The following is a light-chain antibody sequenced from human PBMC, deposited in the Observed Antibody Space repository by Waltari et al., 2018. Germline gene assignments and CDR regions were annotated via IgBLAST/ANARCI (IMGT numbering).Light chain of an antibody. CDR3: QQYKNWPRGT. CDR2: GAS. CDR1: QTVSIN. Sequence: EIVMTQSPATLSVSPGERATLSCRASQTVSINLAWYQQKPGQPPRLLIYGASTRAPGVPARFSGRGSGTDFTLTISSLQSEDFAVYYCQQYKNWPRGTFGQGTKVEIK. V-gene: IGKV3-15*01. J-gene: IGKJ1*01.